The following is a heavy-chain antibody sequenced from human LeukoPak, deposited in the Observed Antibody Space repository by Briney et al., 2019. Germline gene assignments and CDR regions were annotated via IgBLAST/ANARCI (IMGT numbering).Heavy chain of an antibody. J-gene: IGHJ4*02. CDR3: ARSRDGYNFDY. CDR2: IYYSGST. CDR1: GDSISGGYY. Sequence: PSETLSLTCTVSGDSISGGYYWSWIRQHPEMGLEWIGYIYYSGSTYYNPSLKSQITISIDTSENQFSLIMSSVTAADTAVYYCARSRDGYNFDYWGQGIMVTVSP. D-gene: IGHD5-24*01. V-gene: IGHV4-31*01.